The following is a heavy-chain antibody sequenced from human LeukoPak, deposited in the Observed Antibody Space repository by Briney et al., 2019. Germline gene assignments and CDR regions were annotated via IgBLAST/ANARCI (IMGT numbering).Heavy chain of an antibody. D-gene: IGHD1-1*01. CDR1: GGSMNNYY. V-gene: IGHV4-34*01. CDR2: INHSGST. Sequence: SETLSLTCTVSGGSMNNYYWSWIRQPPGKGLEWIGEINHSGSTNYNPSLKSRVTISVDTSKNQFSLKLSSVTAADTAVYYCARGTTTYYFDYWGQGTLVTVSS. CDR3: ARGTTTYYFDY. J-gene: IGHJ4*02.